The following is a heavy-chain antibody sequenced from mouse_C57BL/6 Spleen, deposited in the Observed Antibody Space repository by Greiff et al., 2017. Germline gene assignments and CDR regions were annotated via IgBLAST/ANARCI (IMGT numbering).Heavy chain of an antibody. D-gene: IGHD1-1*01. CDR2: IDPEDGDT. CDR1: GFNIKDYY. J-gene: IGHJ4*01. Sequence: VQLQQSGAELVRPGASVKLSCTASGFNIKDYYMHWVKQRPEQGLEWIGRIDPEDGDTEYAPKFQGKATMTADTSSNTAYLQLSRLTSEDTAVYYCTFYYYGSSLYYAMDYWGQGTSVTVSS. V-gene: IGHV14-1*01. CDR3: TFYYYGSSLYYAMDY.